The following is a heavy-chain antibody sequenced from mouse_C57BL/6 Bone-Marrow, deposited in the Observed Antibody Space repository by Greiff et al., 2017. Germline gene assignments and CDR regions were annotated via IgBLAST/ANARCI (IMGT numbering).Heavy chain of an antibody. J-gene: IGHJ3*01. D-gene: IGHD1-1*01. CDR2: IHPNSGST. CDR1: GYTFTSYW. V-gene: IGHV1-64*01. Sequence: QVQLKQPGAELVKPGASVKLSCKASGYTFTSYWMHWVKQRPGKGLEWIGMIHPNSGSTNYNEKVKSKATLTVDKSSSTAYMQLSSLISEDSAVYYCARDYGSSYSFAYWGQGTLVTGSA. CDR3: ARDYGSSYSFAY.